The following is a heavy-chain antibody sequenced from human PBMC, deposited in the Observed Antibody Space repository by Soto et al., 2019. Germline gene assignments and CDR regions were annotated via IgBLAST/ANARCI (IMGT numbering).Heavy chain of an antibody. Sequence: GSLRLSCAASGFTFSDYYMSWIRQAPGKGLEWVSYISSSGSTIYYADSVKGRFTISRDNAKNSLYLQMNSLRAEDTAVYYCARADIVGGPDHEDYYYGMDGWGQGTTVTV. D-gene: IGHD2-15*01. CDR3: ARADIVGGPDHEDYYYGMDG. J-gene: IGHJ6*02. V-gene: IGHV3-11*01. CDR1: GFTFSDYY. CDR2: ISSSGSTI.